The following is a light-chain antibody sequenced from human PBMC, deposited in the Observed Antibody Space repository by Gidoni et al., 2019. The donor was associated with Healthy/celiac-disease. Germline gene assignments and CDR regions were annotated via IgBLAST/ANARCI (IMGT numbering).Light chain of an antibody. V-gene: IGLV3-1*01. Sequence: SYELTQPPSVSVSPGQTASITCPGDKLGDKYACWYQQKPGQSPVLVIYQDSKRPSGIPERFSGSNSGNTATLTIGGTQDMDEADYYCQAWDSSTAVFGGGTKLTVL. J-gene: IGLJ2*01. CDR2: QDS. CDR3: QAWDSSTAV. CDR1: KLGDKY.